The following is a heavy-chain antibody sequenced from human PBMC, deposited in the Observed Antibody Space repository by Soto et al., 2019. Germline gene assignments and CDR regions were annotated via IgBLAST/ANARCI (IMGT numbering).Heavy chain of an antibody. J-gene: IGHJ4*02. Sequence: QVQLVQSGAEVKKPGSSVKVSCKASGGTFSSYAISWVRQAPGQGLEWMGGIHPIFGTANYAQKFQGRVTIPADKSTSTAYMELSRMRSEDTAVYYCARASTYGDYPDYWGQGTLVTVSS. CDR3: ARASTYGDYPDY. CDR1: GGTFSSYA. CDR2: IHPIFGTA. D-gene: IGHD3-16*01. V-gene: IGHV1-69*06.